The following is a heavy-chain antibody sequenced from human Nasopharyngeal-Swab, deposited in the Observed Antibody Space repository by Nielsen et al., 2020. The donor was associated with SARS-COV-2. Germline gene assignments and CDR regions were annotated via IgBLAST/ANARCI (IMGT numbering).Heavy chain of an antibody. J-gene: IGHJ4*02. Sequence: GGSLRLSCVASGFTYSTYAMSWVRQAPGKGLEWVSGISGSGGNTYYADSVKGRFTISRDNSMETLYLQMNSLRVEDTAVYYCAKGVGYGDTGCFDEWGQGTLVTAPQ. CDR2: ISGSGGNT. CDR1: GFTYSTYA. D-gene: IGHD4-17*01. CDR3: AKGVGYGDTGCFDE. V-gene: IGHV3-23*01.